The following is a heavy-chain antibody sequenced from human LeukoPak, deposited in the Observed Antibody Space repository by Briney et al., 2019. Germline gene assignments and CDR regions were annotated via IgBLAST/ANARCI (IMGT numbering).Heavy chain of an antibody. CDR1: GFTFSSYS. V-gene: IGHV3-21*01. CDR3: ARETQGIHFDY. Sequence: GGSLRLSCAASGFTFSSYSMNWVRQAPGKGLEWVSSISSSSSYIYYADSVKGRFTISRDNAKNSLYLQMNSLRAEDTAVYYCARETQGIHFDYWGQGTLVTASS. CDR2: ISSSSSYI. J-gene: IGHJ4*02. D-gene: IGHD3-10*01.